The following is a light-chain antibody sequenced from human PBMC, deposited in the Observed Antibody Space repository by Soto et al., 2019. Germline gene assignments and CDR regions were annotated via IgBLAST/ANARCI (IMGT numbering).Light chain of an antibody. Sequence: DIQMTQSPSTLSGSVGDRFTITCRASQTISSWLAWYQQKPGKAPKLLIYKASTLKSGVPSRFSASGSGTDFTLTISDVQPEDFALYYCHQRQSWPRTFGQGTKVDIK. CDR1: QTISSW. V-gene: IGKV1-5*03. CDR3: HQRQSWPRT. J-gene: IGKJ1*01. CDR2: KAS.